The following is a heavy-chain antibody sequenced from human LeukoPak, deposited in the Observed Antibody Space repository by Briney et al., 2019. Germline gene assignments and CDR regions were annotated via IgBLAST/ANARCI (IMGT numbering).Heavy chain of an antibody. Sequence: PGGSLRLSCAASGFTFSSYEMNWVRQAPGKGLEWVSYISSSGSTIYYADSVKGRFTISRDNAKNSLYLQMNSLRAEDTAVYYCARGRYYGSGSYSIFHYYFDYWGQGTLVTVSS. D-gene: IGHD3-10*01. J-gene: IGHJ4*02. CDR3: ARGRYYGSGSYSIFHYYFDY. CDR1: GFTFSSYE. CDR2: ISSSGSTI. V-gene: IGHV3-48*03.